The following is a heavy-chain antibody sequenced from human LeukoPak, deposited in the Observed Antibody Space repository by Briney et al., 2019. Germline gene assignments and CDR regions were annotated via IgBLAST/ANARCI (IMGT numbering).Heavy chain of an antibody. J-gene: IGHJ4*02. V-gene: IGHV3-74*01. CDR3: ARAPFPLEWLSTPAFDS. Sequence: GGSLRLSCAASGCTFSSYWMHWVRQAPGKGLLWVSRINSDGSSTSYADSVKGRFTISRANAKNTLHLQMNSLRAEDTAVYYCARAPFPLEWLSTPAFDSWGQGTLVTVSS. CDR2: INSDGSST. D-gene: IGHD3-3*01. CDR1: GCTFSSYW.